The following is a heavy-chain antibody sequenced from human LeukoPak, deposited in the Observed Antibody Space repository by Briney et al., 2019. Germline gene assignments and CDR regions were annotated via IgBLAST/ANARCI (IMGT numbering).Heavy chain of an antibody. J-gene: IGHJ4*02. V-gene: IGHV3-30-3*01. D-gene: IGHD2-15*01. CDR1: GFTFSSYW. CDR2: ISYDGSHK. CDR3: LSRLSPYCSGGTCSIVHFDY. Sequence: GGSLRLSCAASGFTFSSYWMSWVRQAPGKGLEWVAVISYDGSHKYYADSVKGRFTISRDDSKNTLYLQMNSLRAEDTAVYYCLSRLSPYCSGGTCSIVHFDYWGQGTLVTVSS.